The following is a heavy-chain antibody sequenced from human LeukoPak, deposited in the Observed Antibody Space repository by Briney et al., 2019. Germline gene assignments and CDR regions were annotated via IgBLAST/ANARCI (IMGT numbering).Heavy chain of an antibody. J-gene: IGHJ4*02. CDR2: IYYSGST. V-gene: IGHV4-59*01. D-gene: IGHD5-12*01. CDR1: GGSISIYY. CDR3: ARGLSDGYEYYFDY. Sequence: SETLSLTCTVSGGSISIYYWSWIRQPPGKGLEWIGYIYYSGSTNYNPSLKSRVTISVDTSKNQFSLKLSSVTAADTAVYYCARGLSDGYEYYFDYWGQGTLVTVSS.